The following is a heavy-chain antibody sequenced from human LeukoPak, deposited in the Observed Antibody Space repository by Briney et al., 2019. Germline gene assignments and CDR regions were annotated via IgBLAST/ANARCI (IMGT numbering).Heavy chain of an antibody. Sequence: SETLSLTCTVSGGSISSYYWSWIRQPPGKGLEWTGYIYYSGSTNYNPSLKSRVIISVDTAKNQISLKLSSVTAADTAVYYCARDSGSDYWGQGTLVTVSS. V-gene: IGHV4-59*12. CDR2: IYYSGST. CDR3: ARDSGSDY. J-gene: IGHJ4*02. CDR1: GGSISSYY.